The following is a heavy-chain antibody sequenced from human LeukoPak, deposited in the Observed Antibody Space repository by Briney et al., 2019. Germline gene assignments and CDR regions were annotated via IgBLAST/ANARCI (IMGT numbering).Heavy chain of an antibody. J-gene: IGHJ4*02. D-gene: IGHD5-24*01. CDR3: ARILQGTYGYNWRYFDY. V-gene: IGHV4-34*01. CDR1: GGSFSGYY. CDR2: INHSGST. Sequence: PSETLSLTCAVYGGSFSGYYWSWIRQPPGKGLEWIGEINHSGSTNYNPSLKSRVTISVDTSKNQFSLKLSSVTAADTAVYYCARILQGTYGYNWRYFDYWGQGTLVTVSS.